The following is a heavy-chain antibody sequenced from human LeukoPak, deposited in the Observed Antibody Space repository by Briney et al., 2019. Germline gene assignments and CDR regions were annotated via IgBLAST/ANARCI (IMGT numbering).Heavy chain of an antibody. D-gene: IGHD2-15*01. V-gene: IGHV4-34*01. Sequence: PSETLSLTCAVYGGSFSGYYWSWIRQPPGKGLEWIGEINHSGSTNYNPSLKSRVTISVDTSKNQFSLKLSSVTAADTAVYYCARVSCSGGSCYVNWFDPWGQGTLVTVSS. CDR2: INHSGST. CDR1: GGSFSGYY. J-gene: IGHJ5*02. CDR3: ARVSCSGGSCYVNWFDP.